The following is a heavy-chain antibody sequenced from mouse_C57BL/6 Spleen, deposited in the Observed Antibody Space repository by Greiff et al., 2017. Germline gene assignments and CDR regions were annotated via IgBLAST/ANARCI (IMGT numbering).Heavy chain of an antibody. CDR2: IYPGSGST. V-gene: IGHV1-55*01. CDR3: ARGGFPLEYYYAMDY. CDR1: GYTFTSYW. D-gene: IGHD4-1*01. Sequence: QVQLQQPGAELVKPGASVKMSCKASGYTFTSYWITWVKPRPGQGLEWIGDIYPGSGSTNYNEKFKSKATLTVDTSSSTAYMQLSSLTSEDSAVYYCARGGFPLEYYYAMDYWGQGTSVTVSS. J-gene: IGHJ4*01.